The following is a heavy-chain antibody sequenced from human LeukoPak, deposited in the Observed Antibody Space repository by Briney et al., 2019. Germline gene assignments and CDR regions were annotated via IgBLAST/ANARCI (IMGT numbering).Heavy chain of an antibody. J-gene: IGHJ6*03. CDR1: GFTFDDYA. V-gene: IGHV3-9*01. Sequence: GRSLRLSCAASGFTFDDYAMHWVRQAPGKGLEWVSGISWNSGSIGYADSVKGRFTISRDNAKNSLYLQMNSLRAEDTALYYCAKANIVVVPAAISAKGVYYMDVWGKGTTVTVSS. CDR2: ISWNSGSI. CDR3: AKANIVVVPAAISAKGVYYMDV. D-gene: IGHD2-2*01.